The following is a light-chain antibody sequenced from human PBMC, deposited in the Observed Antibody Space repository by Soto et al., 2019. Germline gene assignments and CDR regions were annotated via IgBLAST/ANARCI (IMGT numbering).Light chain of an antibody. V-gene: IGKV3D-15*01. CDR2: GAY. CDR1: QSVSSN. Sequence: EIVITQSPATLSVSPGERATLSCRAVQSVSSNLAWYQQKPGQAPRLLIYGAYSRATGIPDRFSGSGSGTDFTLTISSLQSEDFAVYYCQQRSNWPPTWTFGQGTKVDIK. CDR3: QQRSNWPPTWT. J-gene: IGKJ1*01.